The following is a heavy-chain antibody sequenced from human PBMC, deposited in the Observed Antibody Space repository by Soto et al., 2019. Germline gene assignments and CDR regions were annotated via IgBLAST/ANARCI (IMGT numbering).Heavy chain of an antibody. Sequence: SVKVSCKASGGTFSSYAISWVRQAPGQGLEWMGGIIPIFGTANYAQKFQGRVTITADEFTSTAYMELSSLRSEDTAVYYCARSRGYGDFMGYWGQGTLVTVSS. CDR2: IIPIFGTA. V-gene: IGHV1-69*13. CDR1: GGTFSSYA. J-gene: IGHJ4*02. D-gene: IGHD4-17*01. CDR3: ARSRGYGDFMGY.